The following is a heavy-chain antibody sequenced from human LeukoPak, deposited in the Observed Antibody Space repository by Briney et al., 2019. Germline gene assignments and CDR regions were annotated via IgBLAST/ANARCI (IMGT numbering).Heavy chain of an antibody. J-gene: IGHJ4*02. CDR1: GGSISSYY. Sequence: SETLSLTCAVSGGSISSYYWSWIRQPPGKGLEWVGYIYYSGSTNCNPSLKGRVTISVDTSKNQFSLKLSSVTAADTAVYYCASLYSGSYFHFDYWGQGPLVSVSS. V-gene: IGHV4-59*01. CDR3: ASLYSGSYFHFDY. CDR2: IYYSGST. D-gene: IGHD1-26*01.